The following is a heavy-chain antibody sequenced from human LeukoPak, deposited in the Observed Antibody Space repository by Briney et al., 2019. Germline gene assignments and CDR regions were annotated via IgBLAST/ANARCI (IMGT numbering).Heavy chain of an antibody. CDR1: GDSISSSIW. D-gene: IGHD6-25*01. J-gene: IGHJ5*02. Sequence: SETLSLTCAVSGDSISSSIWWTWVRQPPGKGLEWIGEIYHSGTTNYNPSLKSRVTMSLGKSKNQFSLNLTSVTAADTAVYYCAREAAGQWFDPWGQGTLVTVSS. V-gene: IGHV4-4*02. CDR2: IYHSGTT. CDR3: AREAAGQWFDP.